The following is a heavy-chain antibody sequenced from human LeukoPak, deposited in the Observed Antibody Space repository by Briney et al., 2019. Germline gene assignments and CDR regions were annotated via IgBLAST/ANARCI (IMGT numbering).Heavy chain of an antibody. Sequence: GASVKVSCKASGYTFTSYGISWVRQAPGQGLEWMGWISAYNGNTNYAQKLQGRVTMTTDTSTSTAYMELRSLRSDDTAVYYCARAGHYDFWSGYYTGPPHSAATFDYWGRGTLVTVSS. CDR2: ISAYNGNT. D-gene: IGHD3-3*01. J-gene: IGHJ4*02. CDR1: GYTFTSYG. V-gene: IGHV1-18*01. CDR3: ARAGHYDFWSGYYTGPPHSAATFDY.